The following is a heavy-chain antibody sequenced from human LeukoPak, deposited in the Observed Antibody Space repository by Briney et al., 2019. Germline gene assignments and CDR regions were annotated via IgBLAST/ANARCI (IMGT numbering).Heavy chain of an antibody. D-gene: IGHD6-19*01. V-gene: IGHV1-2*06. CDR1: GYTFTGYY. CDR2: INPNSGGT. Sequence: ASVKVSCKASGYTFTGYYMHWVRQAPGQGLEWMGRINPNSGGTNYAQKFQGRVTMTRDTSISTAYMELSRLRSDDTAVYYCARVWAPIAVAGISNAFDILGQGTMVTVSS. CDR3: ARVWAPIAVAGISNAFDI. J-gene: IGHJ3*02.